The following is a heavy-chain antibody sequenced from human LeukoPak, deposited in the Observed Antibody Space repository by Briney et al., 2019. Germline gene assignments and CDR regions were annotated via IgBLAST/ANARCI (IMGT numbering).Heavy chain of an antibody. D-gene: IGHD1-26*01. CDR2: IIPILGIA. CDR3: ARGLLSGSLDFDY. CDR1: GGTFSSYT. V-gene: IGHV1-69*02. Sequence: SVKVSCKASGGTFSSYTISWVRQAPEQGLEWMGRIIPILGIANYAQKSQGRVTITADKSTSTAYMELSSLRSEDTAVYYCARGLLSGSLDFDYWGQGTLVTVSS. J-gene: IGHJ4*02.